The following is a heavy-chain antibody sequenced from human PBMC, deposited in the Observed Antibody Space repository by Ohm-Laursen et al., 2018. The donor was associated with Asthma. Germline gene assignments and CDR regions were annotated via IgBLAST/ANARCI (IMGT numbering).Heavy chain of an antibody. CDR1: GFTFSSYS. D-gene: IGHD2-15*01. Sequence: GSLRLSCAASGFTFSSYSMNWVRQAPGKGLEWVSSISSSSSYIYYADSVKGRFTISRDNAKNSLYLQMNSLRAEDTAVYYCARDSRDRWELPGIDYYYYGMDVWGQGTTVTVSS. V-gene: IGHV3-21*01. CDR3: ARDSRDRWELPGIDYYYYGMDV. J-gene: IGHJ6*02. CDR2: ISSSSSYI.